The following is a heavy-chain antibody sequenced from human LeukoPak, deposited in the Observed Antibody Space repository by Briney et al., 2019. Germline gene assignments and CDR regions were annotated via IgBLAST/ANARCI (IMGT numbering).Heavy chain of an antibody. Sequence: PPGGSLRLSCAASGFTFSSYAISWVRQAPGKGLEWVSAITDSGGGTYYADSVKGRFTISRDNSKNSIYLQMNSLRGDDTAIYYCAKAYTRSWYAAFDFWGQGTMVTISS. J-gene: IGHJ3*01. V-gene: IGHV3-23*01. D-gene: IGHD6-13*01. CDR1: GFTFSSYA. CDR2: ITDSGGGT. CDR3: AKAYTRSWYAAFDF.